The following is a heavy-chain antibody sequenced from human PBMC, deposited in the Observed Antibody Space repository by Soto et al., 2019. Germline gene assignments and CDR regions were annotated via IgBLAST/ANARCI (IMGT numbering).Heavy chain of an antibody. J-gene: IGHJ5*02. D-gene: IGHD2-2*01. Sequence: QVQLVQSGAEVKKPGSSVKVSCKASGGTFSSYAISWVRQAPGQGLEWMGGIIPIFGTANYAQKFQGRVTITADKSTSTGYMELSSLRSEDTAVYYCARVREEYQLLLGNWFDPWGQGTLVTVSS. CDR3: ARVREEYQLLLGNWFDP. V-gene: IGHV1-69*06. CDR2: IIPIFGTA. CDR1: GGTFSSYA.